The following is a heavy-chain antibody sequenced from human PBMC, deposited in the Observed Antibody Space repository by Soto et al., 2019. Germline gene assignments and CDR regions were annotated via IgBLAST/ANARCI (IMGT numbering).Heavy chain of an antibody. CDR1: GYTFTSYA. J-gene: IGHJ6*03. CDR2: INAGNGNT. D-gene: IGHD3-16*02. Sequence: ASVKVSCKASGYTFTSYAMHWVRQAPGQRLEWMGWINAGNGNTKYSQKFQGRVTITRDTSASTAYMELSSLRSEDTAVYYCAGTYDYIWGSYRFFDMAVWGKGTTVTVSS. V-gene: IGHV1-3*01. CDR3: AGTYDYIWGSYRFFDMAV.